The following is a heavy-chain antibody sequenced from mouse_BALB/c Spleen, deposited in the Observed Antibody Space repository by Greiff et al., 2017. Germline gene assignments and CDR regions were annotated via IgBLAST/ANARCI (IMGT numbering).Heavy chain of an antibody. Sequence: EVQLQQSGPELVKPGASVKIPCKASGYTFTDYNMDWVKQSHGKSLEWIGDINPNNGGTIYNQKFKGKATLTVDKSSSTAYMELRSLTSEDTAVYYCARNYGNYFPTKPLFDYWGQGTTLTVSS. V-gene: IGHV1-18*01. CDR1: GYTFTDYN. D-gene: IGHD2-1*01. CDR3: ARNYGNYFPTKPLFDY. CDR2: INPNNGGT. J-gene: IGHJ2*01.